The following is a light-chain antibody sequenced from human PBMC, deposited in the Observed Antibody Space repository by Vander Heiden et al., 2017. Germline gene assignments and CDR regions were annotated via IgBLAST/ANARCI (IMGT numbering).Light chain of an antibody. J-gene: IGLJ2*01. CDR3: EAWDTTLSTIL. Sequence: QRVTISCSGSSTNVGNNYVSRYQQHPGTAPKLLIYDNNKRPSGIPVRFSGSKSGTSATLCITGLQAGDEADYYCEAWDTTLSTILFGGGTKLTVI. V-gene: IGLV1-51*01. CDR2: DNN. CDR1: STNVGNNY.